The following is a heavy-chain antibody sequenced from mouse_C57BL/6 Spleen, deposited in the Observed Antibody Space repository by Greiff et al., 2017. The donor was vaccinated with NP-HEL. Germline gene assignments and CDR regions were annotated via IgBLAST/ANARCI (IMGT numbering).Heavy chain of an antibody. CDR1: GYAFSSSW. J-gene: IGHJ2*01. V-gene: IGHV1-82*01. Sequence: QVQLKQSGPELVKPGASVKISCKASGYAFSSSWMNWVKQRPGKGPEWIGRIYPGDGDTNYNGKFKGKATLTADKSSSTAYMQLSSLTSEDSAVYFCARDYGTYYFDYWGQGTTLTVSS. D-gene: IGHD1-1*01. CDR3: ARDYGTYYFDY. CDR2: IYPGDGDT.